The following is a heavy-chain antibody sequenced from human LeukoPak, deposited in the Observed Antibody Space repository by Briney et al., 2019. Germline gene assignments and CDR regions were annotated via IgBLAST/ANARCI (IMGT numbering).Heavy chain of an antibody. Sequence: GRSLRLSCAASGFTFSSYWMHWVRQAPGKGLEWITYLSRSGLTIYYTESVKGRFTISRDSAKNSLYLQMNSLRPEDSATYYCARGGPSVLTGGAFDLWGQGTVVTVS. V-gene: IGHV3-48*04. D-gene: IGHD7-27*01. J-gene: IGHJ3*01. CDR1: GFTFSSYW. CDR3: ARGGPSVLTGGAFDL. CDR2: LSRSGLTI.